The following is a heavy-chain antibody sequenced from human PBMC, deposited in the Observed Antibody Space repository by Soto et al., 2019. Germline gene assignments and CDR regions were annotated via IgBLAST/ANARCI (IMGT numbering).Heavy chain of an antibody. CDR2: IYYSGST. Sequence: SVTLSLTCTVSGVSISSSSYYLGWIRQPPGKGLEWIGSIYYSGSTYYNPSLKSRVTISVDTSKNQFSLKLSSVTAADTAVYYCARHTVTTEWYYFDYWGQGTLVTVSS. J-gene: IGHJ4*02. CDR3: ARHTVTTEWYYFDY. D-gene: IGHD4-17*01. CDR1: GVSISSSSYY. V-gene: IGHV4-39*01.